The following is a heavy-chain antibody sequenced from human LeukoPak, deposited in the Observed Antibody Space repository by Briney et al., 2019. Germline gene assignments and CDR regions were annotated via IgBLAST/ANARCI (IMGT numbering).Heavy chain of an antibody. D-gene: IGHD3-10*01. CDR1: GFTFSSYD. Sequence: PGGSLRLSCAASGFTFSSYDMHWVRQAPGKGLEWVAIISYDGSNKYYVGSVKGRFTISRDNSKNTLYLQMNSLRTEDTAVYYCGKDHYGSGSPLDYWGQGTLVTVSS. J-gene: IGHJ4*02. CDR3: GKDHYGSGSPLDY. CDR2: ISYDGSNK. V-gene: IGHV3-30*18.